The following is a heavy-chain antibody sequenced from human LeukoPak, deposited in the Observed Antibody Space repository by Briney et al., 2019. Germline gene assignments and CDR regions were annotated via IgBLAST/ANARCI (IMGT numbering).Heavy chain of an antibody. CDR1: GGSFSGYY. D-gene: IGHD3-10*01. J-gene: IGHJ5*02. CDR2: INHSGST. V-gene: IGHV4-34*01. Sequence: SGTLSLTCAAYGGSFSGYYWSWIRQPPGKGLEWMGEINHSGSTNYNPSPMSRVTTSVDKTKNQFPLMLRSVTTADTTVYYCARRYRYYYGSGSHLQFDPWGQGTLVTVSS. CDR3: ARRYRYYYGSGSHLQFDP.